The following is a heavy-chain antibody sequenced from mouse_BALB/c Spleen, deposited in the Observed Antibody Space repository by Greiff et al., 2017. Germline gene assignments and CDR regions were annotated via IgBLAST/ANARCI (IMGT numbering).Heavy chain of an antibody. V-gene: IGHV2-2*02. CDR2: IWSGGST. CDR1: GSSLTSYG. J-gene: IGHJ4*01. D-gene: IGHD4-1*01. CDR3: AGKLGHAMDY. Sequence: QVQLKQPGPGLVQPSQSLSITCTVSGSSLTSYGVHWVRLSPGKGLEWLGVIWSGGSTADNAAFISRLTISKDNSKSQIFFKMNSLQANDTAIYYCAGKLGHAMDYWGQGTSVTVSS.